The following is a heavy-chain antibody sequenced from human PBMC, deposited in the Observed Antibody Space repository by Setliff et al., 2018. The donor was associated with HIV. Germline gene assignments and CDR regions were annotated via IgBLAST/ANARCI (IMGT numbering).Heavy chain of an antibody. CDR2: IIPIFGST. J-gene: IGHJ2*01. CDR1: GGTFRKYS. D-gene: IGHD3-22*01. V-gene: IGHV1-69*13. Sequence: SVKVSCKASGGTFRKYSISWVRQAPGQGLEWMGGIIPIFGSTTYSQKFQGRLSITADESKDTAEMQLSSLTSEDTAIYYCARDDHYYDMGSILSDWYFDIWDRGTLVTV. CDR3: ARDDHYYDMGSILSDWYFDI.